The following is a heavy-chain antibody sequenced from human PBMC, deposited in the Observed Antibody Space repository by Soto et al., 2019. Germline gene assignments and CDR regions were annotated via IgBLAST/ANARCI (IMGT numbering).Heavy chain of an antibody. CDR1: GYTFTSYD. CDR2: MNPNSGNT. V-gene: IGHV1-8*01. J-gene: IGHJ6*02. Sequence: QVQLVQSGAEVKKPGASVKVSCKASGYTFTSYDINWVRQATGQGLEWMGWMNPNSGNTGYAQKFQGRVTMTRNTSIRTPYMELRSLRSEDTAVYYWVRRSSGWLSPGYYSGMDVWGQGTTVTVSS. D-gene: IGHD6-19*01. CDR3: VRRSSGWLSPGYYSGMDV.